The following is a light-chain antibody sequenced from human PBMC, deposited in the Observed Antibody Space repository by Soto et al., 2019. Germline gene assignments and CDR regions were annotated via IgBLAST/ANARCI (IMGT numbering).Light chain of an antibody. CDR3: QQYGSSPQT. V-gene: IGKV3-20*01. CDR1: QSLASTY. J-gene: IGKJ2*01. Sequence: EIVLTQSPGTLSLSPGERATLSCRASQSLASTYLAWYQHKPGQAPRLLIFGASSRATGIPDRFSDSGSGPDFTLTISRLEPEDFAVYYCQQYGSSPQTFGQGTRLEI. CDR2: GAS.